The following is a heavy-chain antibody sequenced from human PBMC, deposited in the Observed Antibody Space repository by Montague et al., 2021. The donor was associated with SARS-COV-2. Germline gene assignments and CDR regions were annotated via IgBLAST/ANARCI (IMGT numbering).Heavy chain of an antibody. V-gene: IGHV3-23*01. CDR2: ISGSGGST. CDR3: AKDGHYDFWSGYYFDY. D-gene: IGHD3-3*01. J-gene: IGHJ4*02. CDR1: GFTFSSYA. Sequence: SLRLSCAASGFTFSSYAMSWVRQAPGKGLEWVSAISGSGGSTYYADSVKGRFTISRDNSKNTLYLQMNSLRAEDTAVYYCAKDGHYDFWSGYYFDYWGQGTLVTVSS.